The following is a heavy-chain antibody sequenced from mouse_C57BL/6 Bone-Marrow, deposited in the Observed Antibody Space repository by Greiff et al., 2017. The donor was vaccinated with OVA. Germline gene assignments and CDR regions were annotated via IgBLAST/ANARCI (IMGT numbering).Heavy chain of an antibody. J-gene: IGHJ3*01. CDR2: IWSGGST. D-gene: IGHD2-4*01. V-gene: IGHV2-2*01. CDR3: AGYYYYDVLLAY. Sequence: VQLQQSGPGLVQPSQSLSITCTVSGFSLTSYGVHWVRQSPGKGLEWLGVIWSGGSTDYNAAFISRLSISKDNSKSQVFFKMNSLQADDTAIYYCAGYYYYDVLLAYWGQGTLVTVSA. CDR1: GFSLTSYG.